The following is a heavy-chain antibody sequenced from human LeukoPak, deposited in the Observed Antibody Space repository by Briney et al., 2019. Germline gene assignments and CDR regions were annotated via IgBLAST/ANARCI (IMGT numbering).Heavy chain of an antibody. CDR1: GYTFTSYD. V-gene: IGHV1-8*03. J-gene: IGHJ6*03. Sequence: ASVKVSCKASGYTFTSYDVNWVRQATGQGLEWMGWMNPNSGNTGYAQKFQGRVTITRNTSINTAYMELSSLRSEDTAVYYCARGGGNCSSTSCLLGYYYYYMDVWGKGTTVTVSS. CDR3: ARGGGNCSSTSCLLGYYYYYMDV. CDR2: MNPNSGNT. D-gene: IGHD2-2*01.